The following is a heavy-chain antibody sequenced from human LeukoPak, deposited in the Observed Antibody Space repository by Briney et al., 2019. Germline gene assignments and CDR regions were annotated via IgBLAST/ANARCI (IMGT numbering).Heavy chain of an antibody. CDR2: IYYSGST. Sequence: PSQTLSLTCTVSGGSISSGGYYWSWIRQHPGKGLEWIGYIYYSGSTYYNPSLKSRVTISVDTSKNQFSLKLSSVTAADTAVYYCARGGIGATMVRGVPSPGNWFDPWGQGTLVTASS. CDR3: ARGGIGATMVRGVPSPGNWFDP. V-gene: IGHV4-31*03. CDR1: GGSISSGGYY. J-gene: IGHJ5*02. D-gene: IGHD3-10*01.